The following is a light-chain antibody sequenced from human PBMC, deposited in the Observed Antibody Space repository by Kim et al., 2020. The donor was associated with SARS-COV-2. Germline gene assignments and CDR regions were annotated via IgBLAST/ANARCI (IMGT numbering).Light chain of an antibody. V-gene: IGKV1-12*01. CDR2: GAS. CDR3: QQGTTFPWT. Sequence: ASVGETVTLTCRASQRIGPWLAWYQQKPGKAPKLRISGASDLETGVPSRFSGSGSGTDFTITISSLQPEDFATYYCQQGTTFPWTFGPGTKVDIK. CDR1: QRIGPW. J-gene: IGKJ1*01.